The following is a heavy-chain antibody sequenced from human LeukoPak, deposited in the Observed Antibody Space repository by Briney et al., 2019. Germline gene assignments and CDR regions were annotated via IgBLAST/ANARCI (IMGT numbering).Heavy chain of an antibody. CDR3: ARDKSYGDSEDY. Sequence: PGGSLRLSCAASGFTFSSYWMTWVRQAPGKGLEWVANIKGDGSEQQYVDSVKGRFAISRDNAKNSLSLQMNSLRAEDTALYYCARDKSYGDSEDYWGQGTLVTVSS. CDR1: GFTFSSYW. D-gene: IGHD4-17*01. CDR2: IKGDGSEQ. V-gene: IGHV3-7*05. J-gene: IGHJ4*02.